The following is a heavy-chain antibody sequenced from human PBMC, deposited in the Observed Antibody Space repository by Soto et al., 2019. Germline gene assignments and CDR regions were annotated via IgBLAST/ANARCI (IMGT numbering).Heavy chain of an antibody. CDR1: GFTFINFA. CDR2: ISYDGSNK. Sequence: GGSLRLSCAASGFTFINFAMHWVRQAPGKGLEWVAVISYDGSNKYYADSVKGRFTISRDNSKNTMYLQMNGLSAEDTAVYHCARDQVKGTMTILWGQGTLVTVSS. D-gene: IGHD4-17*01. V-gene: IGHV3-30-3*01. J-gene: IGHJ4*02. CDR3: ARDQVKGTMTIL.